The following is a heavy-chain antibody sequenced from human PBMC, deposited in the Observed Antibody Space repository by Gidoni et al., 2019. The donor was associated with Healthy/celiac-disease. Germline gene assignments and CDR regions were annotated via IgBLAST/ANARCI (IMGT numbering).Heavy chain of an antibody. Sequence: QVQLQESGPGLVKPSEPLSLTCTVSGGSVSSGSYYWSWIRQPPGKGLEWIGYIYYSGSTNYNPSLKSRVTISVDTSKNQFSLKLSSVTAADTAVYYCARDHMAEVSGFWFDPWGQGTLVTVSS. CDR2: IYYSGST. V-gene: IGHV4-61*01. CDR1: GGSVSSGSYY. D-gene: IGHD3-10*01. J-gene: IGHJ5*02. CDR3: ARDHMAEVSGFWFDP.